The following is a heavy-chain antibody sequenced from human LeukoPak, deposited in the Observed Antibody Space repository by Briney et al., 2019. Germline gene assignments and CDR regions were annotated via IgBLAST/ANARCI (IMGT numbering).Heavy chain of an antibody. V-gene: IGHV3-30*03. J-gene: IGHJ6*02. CDR1: GFTFSSYA. CDR3: ARNPGPTDPLLDPYYGMDV. D-gene: IGHD1-26*01. Sequence: GGSLRLSCAASGFTFSSYAMSWVRQAPGKGLEWVAVISYDGSNKYYADSVKGRFTISRDNSKNTLYLQMNSLRAEDTAVYYCARNPGPTDPLLDPYYGMDVWGQGTTVTVSS. CDR2: ISYDGSNK.